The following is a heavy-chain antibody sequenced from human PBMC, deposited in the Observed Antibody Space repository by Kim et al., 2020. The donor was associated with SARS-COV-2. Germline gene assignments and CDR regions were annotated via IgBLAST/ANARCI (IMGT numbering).Heavy chain of an antibody. Sequence: SETLSLTCTVSGGSISSGGYYWSWIRQHPGKGLEWIGYIYYSGSTYYNPSLKSRVTISVDTSKNQFSLKLSSVTAADTAVYYCARAGRRRITIFGVVGAFDSGGQGTMVTVSS. CDR3: ARAGRRRITIFGVVGAFDS. CDR1: GGSISSGGYY. J-gene: IGHJ3*02. V-gene: IGHV4-31*03. CDR2: IYYSGST. D-gene: IGHD3-3*01.